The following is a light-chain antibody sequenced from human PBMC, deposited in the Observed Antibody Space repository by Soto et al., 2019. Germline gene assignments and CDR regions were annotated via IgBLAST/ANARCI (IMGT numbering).Light chain of an antibody. V-gene: IGLV2-14*01. CDR3: ISYKSISALV. Sequence: QSALTQPASVSGSPGQSITISCTGTSSNVGGYHYVSWYQQHPGKAHKLMIYEVTNRPSGVSNRFSCSTSGTTAPLTISGLQPEDATDYCSISYKSISALVFGTGTKVTV. CDR1: SSNVGGYHY. J-gene: IGLJ1*01. CDR2: EVT.